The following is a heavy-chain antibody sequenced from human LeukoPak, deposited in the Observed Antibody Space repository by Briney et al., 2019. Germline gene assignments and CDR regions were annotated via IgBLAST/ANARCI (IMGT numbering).Heavy chain of an antibody. V-gene: IGHV3-30*02. J-gene: IGHJ6*03. CDR3: AKDGWDIVVVPAVPRLYYYYMDV. Sequence: PGGSLRLSCAASGFTFSSYGMHWVRQAPGKGLEWVAFIRYDGSNNYYADSVKGRFTISRDNSKNTLYLQMNSLRAEDTAVYYCAKDGWDIVVVPAVPRLYYYYMDVWGKGTTVAVSS. D-gene: IGHD2-2*01. CDR1: GFTFSSYG. CDR2: IRYDGSNN.